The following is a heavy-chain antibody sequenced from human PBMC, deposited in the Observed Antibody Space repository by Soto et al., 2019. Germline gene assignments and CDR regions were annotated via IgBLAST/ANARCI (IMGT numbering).Heavy chain of an antibody. V-gene: IGHV3-30*04. CDR1: GFTFRNYA. J-gene: IGHJ4*02. Sequence: LRLSCAASGFTFRNYAIHWVRQAPGKGLEWVAVISRDGSHKYYLDSVKGRFTISRDNSKDTVNLLMNSLRDDDSAMYYCARSRNSAVADSFDFWGQGTLVTVS. CDR2: ISRDGSHK. D-gene: IGHD1-26*01. CDR3: ARSRNSAVADSFDF.